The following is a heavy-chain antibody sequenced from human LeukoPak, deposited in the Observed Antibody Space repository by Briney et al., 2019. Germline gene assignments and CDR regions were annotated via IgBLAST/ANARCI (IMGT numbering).Heavy chain of an antibody. V-gene: IGHV4-34*01. CDR2: INHSGST. D-gene: IGHD1-26*01. Sequence: PSETLSLTCAVYGGSFSGYYWSWIRQPPGKGLEWIGEINHSGSTNYNPSLKSRVTISVDTSKNQFSLKLSSVTAADTAVYYCARADSGSYYHYFDYWGQGTLVTVSS. CDR1: GGSFSGYY. CDR3: ARADSGSYYHYFDY. J-gene: IGHJ4*02.